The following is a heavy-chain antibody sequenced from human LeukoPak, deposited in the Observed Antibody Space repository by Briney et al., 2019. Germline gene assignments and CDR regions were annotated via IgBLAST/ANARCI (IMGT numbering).Heavy chain of an antibody. D-gene: IGHD2-2*01. V-gene: IGHV4-34*01. CDR1: GGSFSGYY. CDR2: INHSGST. J-gene: IGHJ6*02. Sequence: SETLSLTCAVYGGSFSGYYWSWIRQPPGKGLEWIGEINHSGSTNYNPSLKSRVTISVDTSKNQFPLKLSSVTAADTAVYYCARGTKRYCSSTSCSIYYYYYGMDVWGQGTTVTVSS. CDR3: ARGTKRYCSSTSCSIYYYYYGMDV.